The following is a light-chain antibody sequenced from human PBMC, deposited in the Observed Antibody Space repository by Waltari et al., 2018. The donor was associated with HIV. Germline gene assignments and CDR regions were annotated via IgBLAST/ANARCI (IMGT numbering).Light chain of an antibody. CDR1: SSNIGSNS. J-gene: IGLJ2*01. CDR3: ATWDDTLNGVI. V-gene: IGLV1-44*01. Sequence: QSVLTQPPSASGTPGQRVTISCSGGSSNIGSNSVHWYQQLPGTAPRLLLYSTKHRPSGVPGRFSGSKSGTSASLAISGRQSEDEADYYCATWDDTLNGVIFGGGTKLTVL. CDR2: STK.